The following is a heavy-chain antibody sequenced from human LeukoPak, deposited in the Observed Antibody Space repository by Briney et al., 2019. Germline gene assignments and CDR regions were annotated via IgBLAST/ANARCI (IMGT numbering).Heavy chain of an antibody. J-gene: IGHJ6*02. CDR3: ALGNYYYYGMDV. CDR1: GGCISSSSYY. V-gene: IGHV4-39*01. CDR2: IYYSGST. D-gene: IGHD3-16*01. Sequence: PSETLSLTCTVSGGCISSSSYYWVWIRQPPGKGLEWIGSIYYSGSTYYNPSLKSRVTISVDTSKNQFSLKLSSVTAADTAVYYCALGNYYYYGMDVWGQGTTVTVSS.